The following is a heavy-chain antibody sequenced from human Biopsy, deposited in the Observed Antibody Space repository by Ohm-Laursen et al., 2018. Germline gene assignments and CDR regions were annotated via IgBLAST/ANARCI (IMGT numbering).Heavy chain of an antibody. Sequence: GSLRLSCAASGFTFSTYWMHWVRQVPGKGLVWVSRINTDGTTTTHADSVRGRFTISRDNAKNTLYLQMTSLRAEDTAMYYCARDLYDFCGGCPFDPWGQGTLVTVS. CDR2: INTDGTTT. J-gene: IGHJ5*02. CDR1: GFTFSTYW. D-gene: IGHD3-3*01. V-gene: IGHV3-74*01. CDR3: ARDLYDFCGGCPFDP.